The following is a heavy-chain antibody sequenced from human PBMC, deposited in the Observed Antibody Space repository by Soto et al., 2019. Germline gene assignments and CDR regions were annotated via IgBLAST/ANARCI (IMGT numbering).Heavy chain of an antibody. Sequence: EVQLLESGGGLVQPGGSLRLSCAASGFTFSSYAMSWVRQAPGKGLEWVSAISGSGGSTYYADSVKGRFTISRDNSKNTLYLQMNSPRAEDTAVYYCAKALHWGIWEGLDYWGQGTLVTVSS. V-gene: IGHV3-23*01. CDR3: AKALHWGIWEGLDY. CDR2: ISGSGGST. CDR1: GFTFSSYA. D-gene: IGHD6-13*01. J-gene: IGHJ4*02.